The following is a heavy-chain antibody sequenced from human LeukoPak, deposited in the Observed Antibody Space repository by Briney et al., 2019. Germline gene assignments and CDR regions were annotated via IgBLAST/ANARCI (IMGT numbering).Heavy chain of an antibody. CDR2: ISSDGSNK. Sequence: GGSLRLSCAASGFTFSSYAMHWVRQAPGKGLEWVAVISSDGSNKYYADSVKGRFIISRDNSKNTLYLQMNSLRAEDTATYYCARDSPLLTVWGQGTLVTVSS. D-gene: IGHD3-9*01. CDR1: GFTFSSYA. CDR3: ARDSPLLTV. J-gene: IGHJ4*02. V-gene: IGHV3-30-3*01.